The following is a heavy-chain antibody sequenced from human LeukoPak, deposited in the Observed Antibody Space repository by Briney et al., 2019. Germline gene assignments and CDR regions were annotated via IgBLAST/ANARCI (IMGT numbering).Heavy chain of an antibody. CDR2: ISAYNGNT. CDR3: ASGRDIVVVPAMYYFDY. D-gene: IGHD2-2*01. V-gene: IGHV1-18*01. J-gene: IGHJ4*02. Sequence: GASVKVSCKASGYTFTSYGISWVRQAPGQGIEWMGWISAYNGNTNYAQKLQGRVTMTTDTSTSTAYMELRSLRSDDTAVYYCASGRDIVVVPAMYYFDYWGQGTLVTVSS. CDR1: GYTFTSYG.